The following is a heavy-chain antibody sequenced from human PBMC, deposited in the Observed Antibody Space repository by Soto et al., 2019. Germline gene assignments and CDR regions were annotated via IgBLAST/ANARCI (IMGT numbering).Heavy chain of an antibody. Sequence: EVQLLESGGGLVQPGGSLRLSCAASGFTFSSYAMSWVRQAPGKGLEWVSAISGSGGSTYYADSVKGRFTISRDNSKNTLYLQMNSLRAEDTAVYYCAKDRPGDGDYVGHHDYWGQGTLVTVSS. CDR1: GFTFSSYA. CDR2: ISGSGGST. V-gene: IGHV3-23*01. D-gene: IGHD4-17*01. J-gene: IGHJ4*02. CDR3: AKDRPGDGDYVGHHDY.